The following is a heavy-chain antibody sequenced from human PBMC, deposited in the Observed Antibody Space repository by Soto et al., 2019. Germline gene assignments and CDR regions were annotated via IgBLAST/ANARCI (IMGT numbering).Heavy chain of an antibody. J-gene: IGHJ4*02. CDR3: ARVPILEWLLSRPYFDY. CDR2: IYYSGST. Sequence: PSETLSLTCTVSGGSISSGGYYWSWIRQHPGKGLEWIGYIYYSGSTYYNPSLKSRVTISVDTSKNQFSLKLSSVTAADTAVYYCARVPILEWLLSRPYFDYWGQGTLVTVSS. D-gene: IGHD3-3*01. V-gene: IGHV4-31*03. CDR1: GGSISSGGYY.